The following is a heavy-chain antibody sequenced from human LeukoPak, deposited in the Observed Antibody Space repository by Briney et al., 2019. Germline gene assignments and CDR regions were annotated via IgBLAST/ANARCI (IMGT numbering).Heavy chain of an antibody. CDR2: SGST. J-gene: IGHJ4*02. V-gene: IGHV4-38-2*02. D-gene: IGHD6-13*01. CDR3: ARVGFGYSSSWYALYFDY. CDR1: GYSISSGYY. Sequence: SETLSLTCTVSGYSISSGYYWGWIRQPPGKGLEWIGSGSTYYNPSLKSRVTISVDTSKNQFSLKLSSVTAADTAVYYCARVGFGYSSSWYALYFDYWGQGTLVTVSS.